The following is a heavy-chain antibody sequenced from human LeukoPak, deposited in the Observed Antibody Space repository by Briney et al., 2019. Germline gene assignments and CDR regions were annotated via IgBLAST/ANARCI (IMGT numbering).Heavy chain of an antibody. CDR1: GFTFSSYW. V-gene: IGHV3-7*01. Sequence: PGGSLRLSCAGSGFTFSSYWMSWVRQAPGKGPEWVANINQYGREKHYVESVKGRFTISRDNAKSALYLQMNSLRAEVTAVYYCTRDEAAATDWGQGTLVTVSS. CDR2: INQYGREK. J-gene: IGHJ4*02. D-gene: IGHD6-13*01. CDR3: TRDEAAATD.